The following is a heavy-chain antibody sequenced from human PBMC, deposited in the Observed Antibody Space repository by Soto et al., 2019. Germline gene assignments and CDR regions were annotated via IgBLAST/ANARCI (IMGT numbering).Heavy chain of an antibody. D-gene: IGHD2-21*02. CDR1: GGTFSSYA. CDR3: ARDRGYGGNFIDY. J-gene: IGHJ4*02. Sequence: QVQLVQSGAEVKKPGSSVKVSCKASGGTFSSYAISWVRQAPGQGLEWMGGIIPIFGTANYAQKFQGRVTITADEATSTVYMELSSRRSEDAAVYYCARDRGYGGNFIDYWGQGTLVTVSS. V-gene: IGHV1-69*01. CDR2: IIPIFGTA.